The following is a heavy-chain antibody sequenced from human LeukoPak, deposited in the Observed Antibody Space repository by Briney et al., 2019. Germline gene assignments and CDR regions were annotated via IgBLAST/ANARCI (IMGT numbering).Heavy chain of an antibody. CDR3: AELGITMIGGV. V-gene: IGHV3-52*01. D-gene: IGHD3-10*02. CDR1: GFTFSSSW. Sequence: PGGSLRLSCAASGFTFSSSWMHWVCQAPEKGLEWVADIKCDGSEKYYVDSVKGRLTISRDNAKNSLYLQMNSLRAEDTAVYYCAELGITMIGGVWGKGTTVTISS. CDR2: IKCDGSEK. J-gene: IGHJ6*04.